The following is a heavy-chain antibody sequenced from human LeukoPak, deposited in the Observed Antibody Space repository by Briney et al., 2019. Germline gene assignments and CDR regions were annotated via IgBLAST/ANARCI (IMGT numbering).Heavy chain of an antibody. V-gene: IGHV4-59*01. D-gene: IGHD3-3*01. Sequence: PSETLSLTCTVSGGSISSYYWSWIRQPPGKGLEWIGCIYYSGSTNYNPSLKSRVTISVDTSKNQFSLKLSSVTAADTAVYYCARVGIFGGVTPFDAFDIWGQGTMVTVSS. CDR2: IYYSGST. CDR1: GGSISSYY. CDR3: ARVGIFGGVTPFDAFDI. J-gene: IGHJ3*02.